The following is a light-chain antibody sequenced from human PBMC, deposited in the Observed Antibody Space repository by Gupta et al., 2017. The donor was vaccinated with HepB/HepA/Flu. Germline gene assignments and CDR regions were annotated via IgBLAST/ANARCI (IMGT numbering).Light chain of an antibody. Sequence: TQSPSSFSASTGDRVTIPCRASQDISSFLAWYQQKPGKAPNLLIHSASTLEGGVPSRFSGSGSGTDFTFTISSLQSEYFATYYCQHYSSYPFTFGGGTKVEI. CDR1: QDISSF. V-gene: IGKV1-8*01. CDR2: SAS. J-gene: IGKJ4*01. CDR3: QHYSSYPFT.